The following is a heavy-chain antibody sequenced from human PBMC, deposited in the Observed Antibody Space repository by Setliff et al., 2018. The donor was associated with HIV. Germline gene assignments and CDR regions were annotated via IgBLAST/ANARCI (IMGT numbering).Heavy chain of an antibody. Sequence: PSETLSLTCTVSGASVNSDDYYWSWIRQTPGKGLEWIGYIYYSGDTYYNATLQSRATILLDTSKNQFFLTLTSVTAADTAVYFCARVPFGSGSYYFDFWGQGTLGTSPQ. CDR2: IYYSGDT. V-gene: IGHV4-30-4*01. D-gene: IGHD3-10*01. CDR3: ARVPFGSGSYYFDF. J-gene: IGHJ4*02. CDR1: GASVNSDDYY.